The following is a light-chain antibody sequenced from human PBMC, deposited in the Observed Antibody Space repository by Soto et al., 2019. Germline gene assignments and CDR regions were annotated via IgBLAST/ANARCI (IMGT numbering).Light chain of an antibody. CDR3: QNYYGAPWK. Sequence: DIQMTQSPSSLSASVGDRVTITCRASQGISTYLVWYQQKPGTVPKLLIFAASTLQSGVPSRFSGSGSGTDFNLTISRLQPEDVATYYRQNYYGAPWKVGQGTKVEIK. CDR1: QGISTY. J-gene: IGKJ1*01. V-gene: IGKV1-27*01. CDR2: AAS.